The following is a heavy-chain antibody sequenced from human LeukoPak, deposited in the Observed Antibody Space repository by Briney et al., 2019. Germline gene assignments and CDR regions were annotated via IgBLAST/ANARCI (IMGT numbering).Heavy chain of an antibody. CDR2: IKLDGSEK. J-gene: IGHJ4*02. CDR3: AKGRRSNIVVVPAPFDY. CDR1: GFTFSSYW. Sequence: PGGSLRLSCAASGFTFSSYWMSWVRQAPGRGLEWVANIKLDGSEKWYADSVKGRFTISRDNAKTSLVMQMNSLRAEDTAVYYCAKGRRSNIVVVPAPFDYWGQGTLVTV. D-gene: IGHD2-2*01. V-gene: IGHV3-7*01.